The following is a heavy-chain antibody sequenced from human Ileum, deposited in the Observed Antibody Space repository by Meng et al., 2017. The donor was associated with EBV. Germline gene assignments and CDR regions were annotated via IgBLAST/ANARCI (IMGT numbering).Heavy chain of an antibody. V-gene: IGHV1-2*06. Sequence: QVRLLQSGDEMEKPGASVKVSCKASGYTFTGYYMHWVRQAPGQGLEWMGRINPNTGGTNYAQNFQGRVTMTRDTSITTAYMELSRLRSADTAMYYCARGKSGSYSLDYWGQGTLVTVSS. CDR2: INPNTGGT. J-gene: IGHJ4*02. CDR1: GYTFTGYY. D-gene: IGHD3-10*01. CDR3: ARGKSGSYSLDY.